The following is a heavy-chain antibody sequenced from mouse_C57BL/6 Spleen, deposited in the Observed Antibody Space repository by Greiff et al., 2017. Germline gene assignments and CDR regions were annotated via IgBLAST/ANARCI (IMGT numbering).Heavy chain of an antibody. D-gene: IGHD2-3*01. Sequence: QVQLKESGPELVKPGASVKISCKASGYAFSSSWMNWVKQRPGKGLEWIGRIYPGDGDTNYNGKLKGKATLTADKSSSTAYMQLSSLTSEDSAVYFGARCDGYYWYFDVWGTGTTVTVSS. CDR2: IYPGDGDT. CDR1: GYAFSSSW. V-gene: IGHV1-82*01. J-gene: IGHJ1*03. CDR3: ARCDGYYWYFDV.